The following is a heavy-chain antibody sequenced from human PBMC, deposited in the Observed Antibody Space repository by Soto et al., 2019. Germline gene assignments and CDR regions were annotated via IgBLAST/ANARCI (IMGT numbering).Heavy chain of an antibody. CDR3: ARELVVPAAIDYYYYGMDV. CDR2: INPSGGST. Sequence: ASVKVSCKASGYTFTSYYMHWVRQAPGQGLEWMGIINPSGGSTSYAQKFQGRVTMTRDTSTSTVYMELSSLRSEDTAVYYCARELVVPAAIDYYYYGMDVWGRGTTVTVSS. CDR1: GYTFTSYY. D-gene: IGHD2-2*01. J-gene: IGHJ6*02. V-gene: IGHV1-46*01.